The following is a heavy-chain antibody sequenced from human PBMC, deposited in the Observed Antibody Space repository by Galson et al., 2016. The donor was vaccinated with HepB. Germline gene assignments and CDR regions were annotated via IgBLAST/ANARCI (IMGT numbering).Heavy chain of an antibody. CDR3: TRVAFNIGWGYHYGMDV. CDR2: IRSRTYAATA. J-gene: IGHJ6*01. D-gene: IGHD6-19*01. V-gene: IGHV3-49*04. CDR1: GLTFGDDA. Sequence: SLRLSCAMSGLTFGDDALSWVRQAPGKGLEWVGFIRSRTYAATAEYAASVAGRFTISRDDSKSIAYLQMNSLKTEDTAVYFCTRVAFNIGWGYHYGMDVWGQGTTVTVSS.